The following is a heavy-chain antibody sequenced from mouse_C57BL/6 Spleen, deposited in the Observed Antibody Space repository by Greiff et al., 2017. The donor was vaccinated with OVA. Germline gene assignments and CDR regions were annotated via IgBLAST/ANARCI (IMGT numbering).Heavy chain of an antibody. D-gene: IGHD1-1*01. J-gene: IGHJ4*01. Sequence: EVKVVESGGGLVKPGGSLKLSCAASGFTFSDYGMHWVRQAPEKGLEWVAYISSGSSTIYYADTVKGRFTISRDNAKNNLFLQMTSLRSEDTAMYYCARVYYYGKDGMDDWGQGTSVTVSS. CDR2: ISSGSSTI. CDR3: ARVYYYGKDGMDD. CDR1: GFTFSDYG. V-gene: IGHV5-17*01.